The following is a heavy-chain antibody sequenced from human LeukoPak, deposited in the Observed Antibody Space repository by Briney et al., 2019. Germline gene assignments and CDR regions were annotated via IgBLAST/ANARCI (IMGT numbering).Heavy chain of an antibody. V-gene: IGHV4-59*08. Sequence: SETLSLTCTVSSGSISSYYWSWIRQPPGKGLEEIGYIYYSGSTNYNPSLKSRVTMSVDTSKNQFSLKLSSVTAADTAMYYCARLYCGGTSCYSGKGNLDYWGQGTLVTVSS. D-gene: IGHD2-15*01. CDR1: SGSISSYY. J-gene: IGHJ4*02. CDR3: ARLYCGGTSCYSGKGNLDY. CDR2: IYYSGST.